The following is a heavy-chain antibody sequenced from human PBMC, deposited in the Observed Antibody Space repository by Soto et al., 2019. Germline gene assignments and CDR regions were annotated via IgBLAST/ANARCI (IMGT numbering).Heavy chain of an antibody. V-gene: IGHV3-33*08. CDR2: IWYDGSNK. D-gene: IGHD3-22*01. CDR3: ARDSGPVVVITSFDY. CDR1: GLTFSSYG. J-gene: IGHJ4*02. Sequence: PGGSLRLSCAASGLTFSSYGMHWVRQAPGKGLEWVAVIWYDGSNKYYADSVKGRFTISRDNSKNTLYLQMNSLRAEDTAVYYCARDSGPVVVITSFDYWGQGTLVTVSS.